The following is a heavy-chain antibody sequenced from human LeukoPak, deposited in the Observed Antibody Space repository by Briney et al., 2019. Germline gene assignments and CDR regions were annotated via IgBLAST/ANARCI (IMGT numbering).Heavy chain of an antibody. Sequence: GGSLRLSCVASGFTFSSYAMHWVRQAPGKGLEWVAVIWYDGSNQYYADSVKGRFTISRDNSKNTVDLQMNSLRAEDTAVYFCAKDKDTPATAQPQRGYFESWGQGTLVTVSS. CDR1: GFTFSSYA. CDR3: AKDKDTPATAQPQRGYFES. V-gene: IGHV3-33*06. D-gene: IGHD2-21*02. J-gene: IGHJ4*02. CDR2: IWYDGSNQ.